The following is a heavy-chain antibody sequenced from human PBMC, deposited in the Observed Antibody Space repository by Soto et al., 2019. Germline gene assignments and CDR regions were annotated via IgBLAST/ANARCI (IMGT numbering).Heavy chain of an antibody. Sequence: KTSETLSLTCAVSGYSINSGYYWAWIRQPPEKELEWIGSVYQSGSTYYNPSLKSRVIISVDTSKKQFSLKLRSVTAADTATYYCAVGYCSTTSCSREYFQHWGQGTLVTVSS. CDR3: AVGYCSTTSCSREYFQH. CDR2: VYQSGST. J-gene: IGHJ1*01. D-gene: IGHD2-2*01. CDR1: GYSINSGYY. V-gene: IGHV4-38-2*01.